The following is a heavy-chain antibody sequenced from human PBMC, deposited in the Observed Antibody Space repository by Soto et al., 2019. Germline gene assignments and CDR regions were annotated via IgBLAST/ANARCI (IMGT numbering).Heavy chain of an antibody. CDR2: IKQDGSEK. CDR3: VLDHRGAPLTL. V-gene: IGHV3-7*01. CDR1: GFTFSTYW. Sequence: EMHLVESGGGLVQPGGSLRLSCAASGFTFSTYWMSWVRQAPGKGLEWVANIKQDGSEKYYVDSVKGRFTVSRDNAKESLYLQMNSLRAEDTAVYYCVLDHRGAPLTLCGKGTTVTVSS. J-gene: IGHJ6*04. D-gene: IGHD3-10*01.